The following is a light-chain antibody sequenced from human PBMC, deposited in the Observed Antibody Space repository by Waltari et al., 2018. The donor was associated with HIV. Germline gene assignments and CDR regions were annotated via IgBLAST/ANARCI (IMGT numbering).Light chain of an antibody. V-gene: IGLV6-57*01. CDR2: EDT. CDR1: SGSIARNS. J-gene: IGLJ2*01. Sequence: FVLTQPHSVSESPGKTVTISCTRNSGSIARNSVQSYQQRPGSSPTTVISEDTQRPSGVPYRFSGSSDSSSNSASLIISGLTTEDEADYYCQSYGSTNQVFGGGTKLTVL. CDR3: QSYGSTNQV.